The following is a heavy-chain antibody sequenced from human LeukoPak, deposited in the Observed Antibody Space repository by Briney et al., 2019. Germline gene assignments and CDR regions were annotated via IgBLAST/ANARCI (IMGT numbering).Heavy chain of an antibody. D-gene: IGHD5-18*01. CDR3: ARGGVDTAMVINWFDP. J-gene: IGHJ5*02. CDR1: GGSISSSSYY. Sequence: SETLSLTCTVSGGSISSSSYYWGWIRQPPGKGLEWIGSIYYSGSTNYNPSLKSRVTISVDKSKNQFSLKLSSVTAADTAVYYCARGGVDTAMVINWFDPWGQGTLVTVSS. CDR2: IYYSGST. V-gene: IGHV4-39*07.